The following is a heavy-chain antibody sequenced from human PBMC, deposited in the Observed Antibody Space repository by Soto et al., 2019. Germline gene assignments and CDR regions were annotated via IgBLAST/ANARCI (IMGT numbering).Heavy chain of an antibody. D-gene: IGHD3-22*01. J-gene: IGHJ3*02. Sequence: PGRSLRLSCSSSGFTFADDAMHWVRQAPGKGLEWVSGITWSSGKVDYADSVKGRFTISRDNAKNSLYLQTNSLRIEDAALYYCATEKSLPGDSTLPFQEVLEIRGQGTIVTVSS. V-gene: IGHV3-9*01. CDR1: GFTFADDA. CDR3: ATEKSLPGDSTLPFQEVLEI. CDR2: ITWSSGKV.